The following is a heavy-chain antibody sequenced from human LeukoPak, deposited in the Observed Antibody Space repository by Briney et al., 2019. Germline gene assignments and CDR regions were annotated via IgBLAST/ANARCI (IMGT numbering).Heavy chain of an antibody. CDR1: GFTFSSYS. CDR2: ISSSSTI. CDR3: ARESRRYCSSTSCYPVY. Sequence: GGSLRLSCAASGFTFSSYSMNWVRQAPGKGLEWVSYISSSSTIYYADSVKGRFTISRDNAKNSLYLQMNSLRAEDTAVYYCARESRRYCSSTSCYPVYWGQGTLVTVSS. D-gene: IGHD2-2*01. J-gene: IGHJ4*02. V-gene: IGHV3-48*01.